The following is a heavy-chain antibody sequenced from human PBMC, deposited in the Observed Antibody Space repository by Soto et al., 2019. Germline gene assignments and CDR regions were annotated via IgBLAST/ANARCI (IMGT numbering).Heavy chain of an antibody. CDR1: GLTFSNYA. V-gene: IGHV3-23*01. J-gene: IGHJ4*02. Sequence: GGSLRLSCTTSGLTFSNYAMSWVRQAPGGGLEWVSSMSGSSSTTYYADSVKGRFTISRDRSKNTLYLQMSSLRAEDTALYYCAKNQERELPRVIDFWGQGTLVTVSS. D-gene: IGHD1-7*01. CDR2: MSGSSSTT. CDR3: AKNQERELPRVIDF.